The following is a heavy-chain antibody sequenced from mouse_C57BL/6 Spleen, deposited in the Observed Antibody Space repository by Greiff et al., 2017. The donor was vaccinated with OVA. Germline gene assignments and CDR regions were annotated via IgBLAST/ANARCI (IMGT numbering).Heavy chain of an antibody. CDR3: AITTVVPYFDY. D-gene: IGHD1-1*01. Sequence: VKLQQPGAELVKPGASVKLSCKASGYTFTSYWMHWVKQRPGQGLEWIGMIHPNSGSTNYNEKFKSKATLTVDKSSSTAYMQLSSLTSEDSAVYYCAITTVVPYFDYWGQGTTLTVSS. CDR2: IHPNSGST. CDR1: GYTFTSYW. J-gene: IGHJ2*01. V-gene: IGHV1-64*01.